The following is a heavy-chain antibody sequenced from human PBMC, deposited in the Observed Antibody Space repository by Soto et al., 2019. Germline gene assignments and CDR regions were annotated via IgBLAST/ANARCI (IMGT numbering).Heavy chain of an antibody. CDR1: GGSFSGYY. Sequence: QVQLQQWGAGLLKPSETLSLTCAVYGGSFSGYYWSWIRQPPGKGLEGIGEINHSGSTNYNPSLKSRVTISVDTSKNQFSLKLSSVTAADTAVYYCARGRPSSSYNYWGQGTLVTVSS. V-gene: IGHV4-34*01. CDR3: ARGRPSSSYNY. D-gene: IGHD6-6*01. J-gene: IGHJ4*02. CDR2: INHSGST.